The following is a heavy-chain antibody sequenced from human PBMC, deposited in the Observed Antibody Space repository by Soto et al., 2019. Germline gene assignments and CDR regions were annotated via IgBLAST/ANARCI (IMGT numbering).Heavy chain of an antibody. CDR2: IYSAGST. J-gene: IGHJ4*01. CDR1: GLAVSRTQ. Sequence: GGSLRLSCAVSGLAVSRTQMSWVRQAPGKGLQWVSVIYSAGSTYYANAVKGRFTISRGISENKIFLELNGLTVDDTAVYYCARAREPEYSSSIFFDYWGRGTVATVSS. D-gene: IGHD6-6*01. CDR3: ARAREPEYSSSIFFDY. V-gene: IGHV3-53*01.